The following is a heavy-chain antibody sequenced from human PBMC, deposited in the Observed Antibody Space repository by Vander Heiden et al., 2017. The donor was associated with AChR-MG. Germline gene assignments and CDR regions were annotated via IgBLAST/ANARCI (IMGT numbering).Heavy chain of an antibody. CDR2: IYSGGST. CDR3: ASAGVPAAITTSAGYYYYYYMDV. V-gene: IGHV3-53*01. Sequence: EVQLVESGGGLIQPGGSLRLSCAASGFTVSRNYRRWVRQAPGKGLEWVSVIYSGGSTYYADSVKGRFTISRDNSKNTLYLQMKSLRAEDTAVYYRASAGVPAAITTSAGYYYYYYMDVWGKGTTVTVSS. CDR1: GFTVSRNY. D-gene: IGHD2-2*01. J-gene: IGHJ6*03.